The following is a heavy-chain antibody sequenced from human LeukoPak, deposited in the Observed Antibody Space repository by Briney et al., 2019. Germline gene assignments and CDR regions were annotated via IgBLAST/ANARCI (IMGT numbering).Heavy chain of an antibody. Sequence: GRSLTIYCPASGFTFSSYAMSWVRQAPGKGLQLVSAISGSAGGTHPAHPVKGRFTIAKDNSKNLLYLQMNSLRAEDTAVYYCAKDLRNRAPDSASSFDIWGHGTMVTVSS. CDR3: AKDLRNRAPDSASSFDI. CDR2: ISGSAGGT. CDR1: GFTFSSYA. D-gene: IGHD1-14*01. V-gene: IGHV3-23*01. J-gene: IGHJ3*02.